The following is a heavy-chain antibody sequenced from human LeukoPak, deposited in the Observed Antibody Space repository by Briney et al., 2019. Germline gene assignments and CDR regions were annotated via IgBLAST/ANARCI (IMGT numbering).Heavy chain of an antibody. Sequence: GGSLRLSCAASGFTFSSYGMHWVRQAPGKGLEWVAVISYDGSNKYYADSVKGRFTISRDNSKNTLYLQMNSLRAEDTAVYYCAKRLAVGATYYYYGMDVWGQGTLVTVSS. J-gene: IGHJ6*02. V-gene: IGHV3-30*18. CDR2: ISYDGSNK. CDR3: AKRLAVGATYYYYGMDV. D-gene: IGHD1-26*01. CDR1: GFTFSSYG.